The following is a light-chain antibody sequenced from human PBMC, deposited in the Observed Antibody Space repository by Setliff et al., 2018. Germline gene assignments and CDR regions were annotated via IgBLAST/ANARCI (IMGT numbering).Light chain of an antibody. CDR3: LLYYGATAV. V-gene: IGLV7-43*01. CDR2: STT. Sequence: QAVVTQEPSVTVSPGGTVTLTCASSTGTITRTNYANWFQQKPGLPPRALIYSTTDKHSWTPARFSGSLLGGKVALTLSGAQPEDEADYYFLLYYGATAVVGGGTKVTVL. J-gene: IGLJ2*01. CDR1: TGTITRTNY.